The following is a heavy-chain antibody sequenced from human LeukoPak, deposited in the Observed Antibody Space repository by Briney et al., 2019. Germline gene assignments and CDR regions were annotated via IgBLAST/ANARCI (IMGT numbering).Heavy chain of an antibody. V-gene: IGHV1-69*06. CDR1: GGTFNSYA. CDR3: ARDRIDSNRYFDY. Sequence: GSSVKVSCKASGGTFNSYAISWVRQAPGQGLEWMGRIIPIFGTANYAQKFQGRVTITADKSTSTAYMELSSLRSEDTAVYYCARDRIDSNRYFDYWGQGTLVTVSS. J-gene: IGHJ4*02. CDR2: IIPIFGTA. D-gene: IGHD3-22*01.